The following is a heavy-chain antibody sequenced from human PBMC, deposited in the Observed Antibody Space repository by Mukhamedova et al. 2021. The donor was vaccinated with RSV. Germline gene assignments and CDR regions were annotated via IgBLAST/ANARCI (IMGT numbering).Heavy chain of an antibody. J-gene: IGHJ4*02. CDR3: ARGRMQLFFDY. V-gene: IGHV3-23*01. D-gene: IGHD1-1*01. CDR2: ISGSSHMT. Sequence: VRQAPGKGLEWVSSISGSSHMTYYADSVKGRFTISRDNSKNTLYLQMNSLRDEDTAVYYCARGRMQLFFDYWGQGALVTASS.